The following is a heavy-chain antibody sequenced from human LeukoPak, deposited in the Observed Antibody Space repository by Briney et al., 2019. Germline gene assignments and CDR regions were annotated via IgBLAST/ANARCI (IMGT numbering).Heavy chain of an antibody. CDR1: GGSISSSSYY. V-gene: IGHV4-39*02. CDR3: ARDLKGLVFGFDP. D-gene: IGHD3-16*01. Sequence: SETLSLTCTVSGGSISSSSYYWGWIRQPPGKGLEWIGSIYYSGSTYYNPSLKSRVTISVDTSKNQFSLKLSSVTAADTAVYYCARDLKGLVFGFDPWGQGTLVTVSS. CDR2: IYYSGST. J-gene: IGHJ5*02.